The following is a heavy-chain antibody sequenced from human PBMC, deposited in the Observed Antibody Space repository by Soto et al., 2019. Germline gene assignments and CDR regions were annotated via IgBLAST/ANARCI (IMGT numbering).Heavy chain of an antibody. V-gene: IGHV3-23*01. Sequence: EVQLLESGGGLVQPGGSLRLSCAASGFTFSSYAMSWVRQAPGKGLAWVSGISVSGGSTYYADSVKGRFTISRDNSNNTLYLQMNSLRAEDTAVYYCASNTIYDPPDYWGQGTLVTVSS. CDR1: GFTFSSYA. CDR3: ASNTIYDPPDY. D-gene: IGHD3-16*01. CDR2: ISVSGGST. J-gene: IGHJ4*02.